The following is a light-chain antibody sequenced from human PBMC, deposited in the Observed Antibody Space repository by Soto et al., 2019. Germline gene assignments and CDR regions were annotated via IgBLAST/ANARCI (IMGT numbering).Light chain of an antibody. V-gene: IGKV1-5*03. CDR2: KAY. CDR1: QSISSW. J-gene: IGKJ2*01. CDR3: QQYNIYPYT. Sequence: DIQMTQSPSTLSASVGDRVSVTCRASQSISSWLAWYQQKPGKAPNLLIYKAYSLESGVPSRFSGSGSGTEFTLTISILQPDDFATYYCQQYNIYPYTFGQGTKLEIK.